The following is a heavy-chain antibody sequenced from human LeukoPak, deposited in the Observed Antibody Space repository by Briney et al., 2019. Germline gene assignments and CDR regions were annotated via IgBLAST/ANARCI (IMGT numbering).Heavy chain of an antibody. V-gene: IGHV4-39*01. CDR2: IYYSGST. CDR1: GGSISSSSYY. CDR3: ARRELLGGWFDP. D-gene: IGHD2-21*02. J-gene: IGHJ5*02. Sequence: SETLSLTCTVSGGSISSSSYYWGWIRQPPGKGLEWIGSIYYSGSTYYNPSLKSRVTISVDTSKNQFSLKLSSVTAADTAVYYCARRELLGGWFDPWGRGTLVTVSS.